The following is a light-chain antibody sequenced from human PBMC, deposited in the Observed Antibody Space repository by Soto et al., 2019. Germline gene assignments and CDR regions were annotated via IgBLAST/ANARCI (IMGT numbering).Light chain of an antibody. V-gene: IGKV3D-11*01. CDR1: QYNKTK. Sequence: PATATFYPNARDTLSYISSQYNKTKLAWYQHRPGQAPRVLIYQTSIRASGIPARFSASGTGTDFTLTISGVQPEDVAVYYCHQHHSWPRTFGQGTKVDIK. CDR3: HQHHSWPRT. J-gene: IGKJ1*01. CDR2: QTS.